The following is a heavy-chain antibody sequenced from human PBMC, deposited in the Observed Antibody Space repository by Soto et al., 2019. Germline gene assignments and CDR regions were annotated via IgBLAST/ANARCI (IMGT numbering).Heavy chain of an antibody. Sequence: SVKVSCKASGGTFSSYAISWVRQAPGQGLEWMGGIIPIFGTANYAQKFQGRVTITADESTSTAYMELSSLRSEDTAVYYCARSLVAAAGTNLYDYYYGMDVWGQGTTVTVSS. V-gene: IGHV1-69*13. CDR2: IIPIFGTA. J-gene: IGHJ6*02. D-gene: IGHD6-13*01. CDR1: GGTFSSYA. CDR3: ARSLVAAAGTNLYDYYYGMDV.